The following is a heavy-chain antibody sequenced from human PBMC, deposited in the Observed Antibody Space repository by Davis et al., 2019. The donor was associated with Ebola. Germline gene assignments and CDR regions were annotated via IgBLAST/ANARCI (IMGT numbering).Heavy chain of an antibody. V-gene: IGHV5-51*01. CDR1: GYSFTSYW. J-gene: IGHJ4*02. Sequence: GESLKLSCKASGYSFTSYWIGWVRQMPGKDLEWLGMIYPGNSDTRYSPSFQGQVTISVDKSTTTGYLQWSSLKASDTAMYVCVRGGSFYDFWGLGTPVIVSS. CDR2: IYPGNSDT. D-gene: IGHD1-26*01. CDR3: VRGGSFYDF.